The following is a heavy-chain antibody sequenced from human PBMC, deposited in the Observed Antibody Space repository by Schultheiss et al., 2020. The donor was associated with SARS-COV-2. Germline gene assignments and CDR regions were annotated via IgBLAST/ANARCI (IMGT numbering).Heavy chain of an antibody. Sequence: GGSLRLSCAASGISISDHYMDWVRQAPGKGLEWVSAISGSGGSTYYADSVKGRFTISRDNSKNTLYLQMNSLRADDTALYYCARDMVAAAGTGGDYWGQGTLVTVSS. D-gene: IGHD6-13*01. CDR2: ISGSGGST. V-gene: IGHV3-23*01. J-gene: IGHJ4*02. CDR3: ARDMVAAAGTGGDY. CDR1: GISISDHY.